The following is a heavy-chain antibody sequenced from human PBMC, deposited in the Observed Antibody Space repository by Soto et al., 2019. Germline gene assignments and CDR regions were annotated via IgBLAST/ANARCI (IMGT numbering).Heavy chain of an antibody. CDR3: AREHGDYSGWFDP. CDR2: IKQDGSEK. CDR1: GFTFSSYW. V-gene: IGHV3-7*01. D-gene: IGHD4-17*01. Sequence: GGSLRLSCAASGFTFSSYWMSWVRQAPGKGLEWVANIKQDGSEKYYVDSVKGRFTISRDNAKNSLYLQMNSLRAEDTAVYYCAREHGDYSGWFDPWGQGTLVTVSS. J-gene: IGHJ5*02.